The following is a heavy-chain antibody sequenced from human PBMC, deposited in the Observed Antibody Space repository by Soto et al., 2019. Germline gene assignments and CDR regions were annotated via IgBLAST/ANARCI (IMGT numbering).Heavy chain of an antibody. CDR1: GFPFSDYD. V-gene: IGHV3-11*01. J-gene: IGHJ6*02. Sequence: GGSLRLSCAASGFPFSDYDMSWIRQAPGKGLERGSYISNSGNSIYYADSVKGRFTISRDNAKNSLYLQMNSLRAEDTAVYYCAKEGRHDDPVWRGMDVWGQGTKGTVSS. D-gene: IGHD2-21*01. CDR3: AKEGRHDDPVWRGMDV. CDR2: ISNSGNSI.